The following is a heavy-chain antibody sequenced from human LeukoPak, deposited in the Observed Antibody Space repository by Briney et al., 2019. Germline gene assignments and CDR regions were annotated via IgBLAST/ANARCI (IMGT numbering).Heavy chain of an antibody. CDR1: GGSISSYY. J-gene: IGHJ3*02. CDR2: IFYRGST. D-gene: IGHD3-10*01. CDR3: AMGGYYGWGTDDAFDI. Sequence: PSETLSLTCTVSGGSISSYYWSCIRQPPGKRLEWIGYIFYRGSTNYNPSLKSRVAISEDTSKNQFSLNLSSVTAADTAVYYCAMGGYYGWGTDDAFDIWGQGTMVTVSS. V-gene: IGHV4-59*03.